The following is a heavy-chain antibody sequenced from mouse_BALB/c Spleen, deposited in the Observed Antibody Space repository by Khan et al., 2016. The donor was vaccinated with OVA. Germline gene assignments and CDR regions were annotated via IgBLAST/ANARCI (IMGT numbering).Heavy chain of an antibody. CDR2: IWAGGSQ. D-gene: IGHD1-3*01. J-gene: IGHJ2*01. CDR1: GFSLTTYG. Sequence: QMQLEESGPGLVAPSQSLSITCTVSGFSLTTYGVHWVRQPPGKGLEWLGVIWAGGSQNYNSAIMSRLSISKDNSKSQVLLKMNRLQTDDTAMYYCARLEDIWGQGTTLTVSS. CDR3: ARLEDI. V-gene: IGHV2-9*02.